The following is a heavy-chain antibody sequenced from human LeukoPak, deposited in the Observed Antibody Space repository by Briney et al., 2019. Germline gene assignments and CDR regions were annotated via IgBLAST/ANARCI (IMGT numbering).Heavy chain of an antibody. J-gene: IGHJ5*02. V-gene: IGHV4-59*08. Sequence: PSETLSLTCTVSGGSISSYYWSWIRQPPGKGLEWIGYIYYSGSTNYNPSFKSRVTISVDTSKNQFSLKLSSVTAADTAVYYCARSLVGFNWFDPWGQGTLVTVSS. D-gene: IGHD2-2*01. CDR2: IYYSGST. CDR1: GGSISSYY. CDR3: ARSLVGFNWFDP.